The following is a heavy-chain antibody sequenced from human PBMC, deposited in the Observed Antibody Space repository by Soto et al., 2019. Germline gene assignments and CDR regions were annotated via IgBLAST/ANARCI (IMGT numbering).Heavy chain of an antibody. CDR2: IYYSGST. D-gene: IGHD3-3*01. CDR1: GGSISSYY. V-gene: IGHV4-59*01. CDR3: ARASGPAKYYFDY. J-gene: IGHJ4*02. Sequence: SETLSLTCTVSGGSISSYYWSWIRKPPGKGLEWIGYIYYSGSTNYNPSLKSRVTISVDTSKNQFSLKLSSVTAADTAVYYCARASGPAKYYFDYWGQGTLDTVSS.